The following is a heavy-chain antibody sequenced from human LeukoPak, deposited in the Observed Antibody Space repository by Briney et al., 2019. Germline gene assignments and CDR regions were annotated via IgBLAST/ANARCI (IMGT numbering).Heavy chain of an antibody. CDR2: ISSSSSYI. CDR3: ARGGYCSGGSCPNDY. Sequence: PGGSLRLSCAASGFTFSSYSMNWVRQAPGKGLEWVSSISSSSSYIYYADSVKGRFTISRDNAKNSLYLQMNSLRAEDTAVYSCARGGYCSGGSCPNDYWGQGTLVTVSS. D-gene: IGHD2-15*01. J-gene: IGHJ4*02. CDR1: GFTFSSYS. V-gene: IGHV3-21*01.